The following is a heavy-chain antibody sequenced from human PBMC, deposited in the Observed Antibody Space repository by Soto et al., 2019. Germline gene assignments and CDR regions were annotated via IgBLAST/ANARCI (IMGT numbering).Heavy chain of an antibody. Sequence: EVQLVESGGGLVKPGGSLRLSCAAGEFTFSSCSEKWVRQAPGKGLEWVSSISSSSSYIYYADSVKGRFTISRDNAKNSLYLQMNSLRAEDTAVYYCAREPVASYYYGMDVWGQGTTVTVSS. V-gene: IGHV3-21*01. CDR1: EFTFSSCS. CDR3: AREPVASYYYGMDV. CDR2: ISSSSSYI. J-gene: IGHJ6*02. D-gene: IGHD6-19*01.